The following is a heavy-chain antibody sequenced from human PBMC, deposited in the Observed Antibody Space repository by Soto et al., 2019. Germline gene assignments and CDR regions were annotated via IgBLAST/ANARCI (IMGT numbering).Heavy chain of an antibody. CDR3: ARGWLRDPWMY. CDR2: ISSTSVYM. Sequence: EVQLVESGGGLVKPGGSLRLSCAASGFTFSTYNMNWVRQAPGKGLEWVASISSTSVYMYYANSLKGRFTISRANAKSXLXXXXXXXXXXXXXVYYCARGWLRDPWMYWGQGTLVTVSS. J-gene: IGHJ4*02. V-gene: IGHV3-21*01. CDR1: GFTFSTYN. D-gene: IGHD5-12*01.